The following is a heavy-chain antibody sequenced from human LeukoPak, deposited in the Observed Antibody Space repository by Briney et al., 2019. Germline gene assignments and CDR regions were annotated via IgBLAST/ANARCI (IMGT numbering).Heavy chain of an antibody. J-gene: IGHJ5*02. Sequence: GGSLRLSCAASGFTFSSYGMHWVRQAPGMGLEWVAVIWYDGSDKYYADSVKGRFTISRDNSKNTLYLQMNSLRGEDTAVYYCAGARWLQSRIPIDPWAREPWSPSPQ. CDR3: AGARWLQSRIPIDP. V-gene: IGHV3-33*01. D-gene: IGHD5-24*01. CDR1: GFTFSSYG. CDR2: IWYDGSDK.